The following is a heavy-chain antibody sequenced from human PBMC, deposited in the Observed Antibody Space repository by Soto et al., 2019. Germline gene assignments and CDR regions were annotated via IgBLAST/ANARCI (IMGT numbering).Heavy chain of an antibody. CDR2: ISAHNGNT. Sequence: QVHLVQSGAEVKKPGASLKVSCKGSGYGFTTYGITWVRQAPGQGLEWMAWISAHNGNTNYAQKLQGRVTVTRDTSTSTANMELRSLRSDGTDVYYCSRWRYGDYWGQVALVTVSS. CDR3: SRWRYGDY. CDR1: GYGFTTYG. V-gene: IGHV1-18*01. D-gene: IGHD1-1*01. J-gene: IGHJ4*02.